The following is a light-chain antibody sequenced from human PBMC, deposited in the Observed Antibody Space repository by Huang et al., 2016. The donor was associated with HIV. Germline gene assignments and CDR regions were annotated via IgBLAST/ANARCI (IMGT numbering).Light chain of an antibody. Sequence: DIQMTQSPSSLSASVGDRVTITCRASQNIRTYLNWYQQKPGKAPKLLIYAASSLQIGVPARFSGSLSGTDFTLTISSLQPEDFATYYCQQSYSDPYTFGQGTKLEIK. CDR2: AAS. CDR3: QQSYSDPYT. CDR1: QNIRTY. V-gene: IGKV1-39*01. J-gene: IGKJ2*01.